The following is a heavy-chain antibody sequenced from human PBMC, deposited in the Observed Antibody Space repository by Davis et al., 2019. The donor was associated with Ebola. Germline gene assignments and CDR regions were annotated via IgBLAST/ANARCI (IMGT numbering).Heavy chain of an antibody. D-gene: IGHD1-26*01. V-gene: IGHV3-23*01. CDR1: GFTFSSFA. J-gene: IGHJ4*02. Sequence: GESLKISCSASGFTFSSFAMSWVRQAPGKGLEWVSTITSSGGSTYYADSVKGRFSVSRDSSRSTLSLQMNSLKIEDTAVYYCARESGGGIDYWGQGTLVTVSS. CDR2: ITSSGGST. CDR3: ARESGGGIDY.